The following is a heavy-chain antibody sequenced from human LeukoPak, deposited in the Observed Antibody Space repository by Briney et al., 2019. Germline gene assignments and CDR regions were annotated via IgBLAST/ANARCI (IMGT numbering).Heavy chain of an antibody. CDR3: ARGMRGPDY. Sequence: GGSLRLSCAASGFSFSNYWMHWVRQAPGKGLVWISRINNDGTGTNYADSVKGRFTISRDNAKNTLFLQMNSLRVEDTAMYYCARGMRGPDYWGQGTLVTVSS. CDR1: GFSFSNYW. V-gene: IGHV3-74*01. CDR2: INNDGTGT. J-gene: IGHJ4*02. D-gene: IGHD3-3*02.